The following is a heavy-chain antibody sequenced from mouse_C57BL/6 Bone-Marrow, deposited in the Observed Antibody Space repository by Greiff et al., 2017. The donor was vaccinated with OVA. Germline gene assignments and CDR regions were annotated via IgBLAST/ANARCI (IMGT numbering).Heavy chain of an antibody. CDR2: IDPSDSYT. D-gene: IGHD1-1*01. CDR1: GYTFTSYW. CDR3: ARDRIGIP. V-gene: IGHV1-50*01. J-gene: IGHJ2*01. Sequence: QVQLQQPGAELVKPGASVKLSCKASGYTFTSYWMQWVKQRPGQGLEWIGEIDPSDSYTNYNQKFKGKATLTVDTSSSTAYMQLSSLTSEDSAVYYCARDRIGIPWGQGTTLTVSS.